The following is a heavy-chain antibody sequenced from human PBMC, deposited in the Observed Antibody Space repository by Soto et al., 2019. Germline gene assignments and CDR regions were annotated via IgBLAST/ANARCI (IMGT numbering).Heavy chain of an antibody. CDR2: INPNSGGT. Sequence: ASVKVSCKASGYTFTGYYMHWVRQAPGHGLEWRGWINPNSGGTNYAQKFQGRVTMTRDTSISTAYMELSRLRSDDTAVYYCARGHDYGDYVDYWGQGTLVTVSS. CDR3: ARGHDYGDYVDY. CDR1: GYTFTGYY. V-gene: IGHV1-2*02. J-gene: IGHJ4*02. D-gene: IGHD4-17*01.